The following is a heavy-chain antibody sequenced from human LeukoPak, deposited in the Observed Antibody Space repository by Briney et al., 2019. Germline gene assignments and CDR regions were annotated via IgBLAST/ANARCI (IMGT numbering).Heavy chain of an antibody. Sequence: SETLSLTCTVSGGSISSSSYYWGWIRQPPGKGLEWIGSIYYSGSTYYNPSLKSRVTISVDTSKNQFSLKLSSVTAADTAVYYCARPTGLRLDTYYFDYWGQGTLVTVSS. CDR3: ARPTGLRLDTYYFDY. CDR2: IYYSGST. CDR1: GGSISSSSYY. D-gene: IGHD5-12*01. J-gene: IGHJ4*02. V-gene: IGHV4-39*01.